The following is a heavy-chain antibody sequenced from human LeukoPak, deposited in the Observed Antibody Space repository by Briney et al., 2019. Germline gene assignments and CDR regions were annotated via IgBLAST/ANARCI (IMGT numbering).Heavy chain of an antibody. CDR3: ARGIFDSSGKYYYYYYMDV. Sequence: PSETLSLTCTVSGGSISSYYWSWIRQPAGKGLEWIGYIYYSGSTKYNPSLKSRVTISVDTSKKQFSLKLSSVTAADTAVYYCARGIFDSSGKYYYYYYMDVWGKGTTVTVSS. CDR2: IYYSGST. D-gene: IGHD3-22*01. J-gene: IGHJ6*03. CDR1: GGSISSYY. V-gene: IGHV4-59*01.